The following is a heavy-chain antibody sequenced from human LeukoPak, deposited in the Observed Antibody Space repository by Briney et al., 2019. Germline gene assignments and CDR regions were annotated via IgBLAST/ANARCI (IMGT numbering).Heavy chain of an antibody. CDR3: ARDRHISDYVWGSYRLAEYFQH. CDR2: ISSSSSYI. CDR1: GFTFSSYS. V-gene: IGHV3-21*01. Sequence: PGGSLRLSCAAFGFTFSSYSMNWVRQAPGKGLEWVSSISSSSSYIYYADSVKGRFTISRDNAKNSLYLQMNSLRAEDTAVYYCARDRHISDYVWGSYRLAEYFQHWGQGTLVTVSS. J-gene: IGHJ1*01. D-gene: IGHD3-16*02.